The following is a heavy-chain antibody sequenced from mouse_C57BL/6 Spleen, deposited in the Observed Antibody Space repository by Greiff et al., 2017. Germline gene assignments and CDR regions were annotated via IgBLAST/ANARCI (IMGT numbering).Heavy chain of an antibody. CDR1: GYTFTDYN. Sequence: EVQLQQSGPELVKPGASVKMSCKASGYTFTDYNMHWVKQSHGKSLEWIGYINPNNGGTSYNQKFKGKATLTVNKSSSTAYMGLRDLTSEDSAVYYCARGGGGWFAYWGQGTLVTVSA. J-gene: IGHJ3*01. CDR2: INPNNGGT. CDR3: ARGGGGWFAY. V-gene: IGHV1-22*01.